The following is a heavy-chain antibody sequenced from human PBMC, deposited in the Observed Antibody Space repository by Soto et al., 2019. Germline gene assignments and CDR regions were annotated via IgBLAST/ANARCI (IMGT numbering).Heavy chain of an antibody. CDR2: IYPSDSDT. D-gene: IGHD3-3*01. Sequence: XLKISRNCFGYNFAGYWIAWVRQMPGKGLELMGIIYPSDSDTRYRPSFQGQVTISADKSISSTYLQWSSLRASDTAMYYCARGGVSTRTFDYWGQGTPVTVSS. V-gene: IGHV5-51*01. J-gene: IGHJ4*02. CDR1: GYNFAGYW. CDR3: ARGGVSTRTFDY.